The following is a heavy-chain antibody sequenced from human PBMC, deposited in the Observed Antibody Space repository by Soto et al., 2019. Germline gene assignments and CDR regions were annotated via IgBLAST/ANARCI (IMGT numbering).Heavy chain of an antibody. D-gene: IGHD3-10*01. V-gene: IGHV3-23*01. Sequence: EVQLLESGGGLVQPGGSLRLSCAASGFTFSSYAMSWVRQAPGKGLEWVSAISGSGGSTYYADSVKGRFTISRDNSKNTLNLQMNSLRAEDTAVYYCAKTRMVRGVSSPYFDYWGQGTLVTVSS. CDR3: AKTRMVRGVSSPYFDY. CDR1: GFTFSSYA. J-gene: IGHJ4*02. CDR2: ISGSGGST.